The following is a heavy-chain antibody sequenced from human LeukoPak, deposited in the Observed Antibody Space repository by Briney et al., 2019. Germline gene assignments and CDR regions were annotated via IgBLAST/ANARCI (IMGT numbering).Heavy chain of an antibody. CDR1: GYTFTSYG. Sequence: ASVKVSCKASGYTFTSYGISWVRQAPGQGLEWMGWISAYNGNTNYAQKLQGRVTMTTDTSTSTAYMELRSLRSDDTAVYYCAREIYDSSGYYGGTDGMDVWGQGTTVTVSS. D-gene: IGHD3-22*01. J-gene: IGHJ6*02. CDR2: ISAYNGNT. V-gene: IGHV1-18*01. CDR3: AREIYDSSGYYGGTDGMDV.